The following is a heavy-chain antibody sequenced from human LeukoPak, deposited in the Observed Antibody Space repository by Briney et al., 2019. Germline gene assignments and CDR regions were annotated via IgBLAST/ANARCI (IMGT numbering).Heavy chain of an antibody. V-gene: IGHV3-23*01. CDR2: IYGSGGST. J-gene: IGHJ4*02. CDR3: AKEIQAPREY. D-gene: IGHD5-18*01. Sequence: GSLRLSSAASGFTFSSYAMSWGPPAPGKGVGWVSAIYGSGGSTYYADSVRGRFTISRDTSKNTRCLRKASLRAQNTAVSYCAKEIQAPREYCGEGTLVTV. CDR1: GFTFSSYA.